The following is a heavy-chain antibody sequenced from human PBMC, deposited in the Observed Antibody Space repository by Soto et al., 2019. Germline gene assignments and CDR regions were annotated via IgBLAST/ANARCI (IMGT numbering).Heavy chain of an antibody. CDR2: IYYSGST. J-gene: IGHJ5*02. Sequence: PSETLSLTCTVSGGSISSYYWSWIRQPPGKGLEWIGYIYYSGSTNYNPSLKSRVTISVDTSKNQFSLKLSSVTAADTAVYYCARESPRTVIQTGWFDPWGQGTLVTVSS. V-gene: IGHV4-59*01. CDR1: GGSISSYY. D-gene: IGHD4-17*01. CDR3: ARESPRTVIQTGWFDP.